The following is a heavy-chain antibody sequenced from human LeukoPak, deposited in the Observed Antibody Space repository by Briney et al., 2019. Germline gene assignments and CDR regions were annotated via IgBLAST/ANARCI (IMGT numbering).Heavy chain of an antibody. J-gene: IGHJ3*02. V-gene: IGHV4-34*12. Sequence: SETLSLTCAVSGGSFSGYYWSWIRQPPGKGPEWIGEIVHSGNTKYNPSLKSRVTISVDTSKNQFSLNLTSVTAADTAVYYCARFGSSTWYKGAFDIWGQGTMVTVAS. CDR2: IVHSGNT. CDR1: GGSFSGYY. CDR3: ARFGSSTWYKGAFDI. D-gene: IGHD6-13*01.